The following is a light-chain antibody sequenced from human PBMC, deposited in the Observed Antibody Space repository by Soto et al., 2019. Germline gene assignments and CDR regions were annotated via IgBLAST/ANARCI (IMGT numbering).Light chain of an antibody. CDR2: KAS. CDR3: QYWDDYSWT. Sequence: DIQMTQSPSTLSASVGDRVTITCRASQSITDWLAWYRQKPGKAPKFLIYKASNLEGGVPSRFSGSGSGTEFPLTISSVQPDDFATYYCQYWDDYSWTFGQGTKVEIK. J-gene: IGKJ1*01. V-gene: IGKV1-5*03. CDR1: QSITDW.